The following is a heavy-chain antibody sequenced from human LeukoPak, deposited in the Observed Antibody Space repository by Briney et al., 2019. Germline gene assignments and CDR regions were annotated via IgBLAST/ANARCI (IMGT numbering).Heavy chain of an antibody. J-gene: IGHJ5*02. CDR3: ARRSCDIPSCYTWFAP. CDR1: GYTFNDYY. Sequence: ASVKVSCKASGYTFNDYYIHWVRQASGQGLEWVGWINPDSGDSKYAQKFQGRVTLTKDTSISTAYMELTRLTSDDTAVYYCARRSCDIPSCYTWFAPWGQGTPVTVSS. D-gene: IGHD2-2*01. CDR2: INPDSGDS. V-gene: IGHV1-2*02.